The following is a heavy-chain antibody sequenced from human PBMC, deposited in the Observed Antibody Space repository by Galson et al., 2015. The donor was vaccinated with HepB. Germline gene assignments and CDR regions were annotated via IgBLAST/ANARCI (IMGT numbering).Heavy chain of an antibody. V-gene: IGHV3-21*01. D-gene: IGHD3-9*01. CDR1: GFTFSSYS. J-gene: IGHJ4*02. CDR2: ISSSSYI. CDR3: ATRGGRIGLRYFDWPEFDY. Sequence: SLRLSCAASGFTFSSYSMNWVRQAPGKGLEWVSSISSSSYIYYADSVKGRFTISRDNAKNSLYLQMNSLRAEDTAVYYCATRGGRIGLRYFDWPEFDYWGQGTLVTVSS.